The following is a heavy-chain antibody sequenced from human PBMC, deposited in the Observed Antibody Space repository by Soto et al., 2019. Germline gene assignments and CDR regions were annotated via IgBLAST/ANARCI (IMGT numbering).Heavy chain of an antibody. Sequence: SETLSLTCTVSGGSLSSYYLSWIRQPPGKGLEWIGYIYYSGSTNYNPSLKSRVTISVDTSKNQFSLKLSSVTAADTAVYYCARRISSSWYGDAFDISGQGTMVTVSS. CDR3: ARRISSSWYGDAFDI. CDR1: GGSLSSYY. J-gene: IGHJ3*02. CDR2: IYYSGST. V-gene: IGHV4-59*01. D-gene: IGHD6-13*01.